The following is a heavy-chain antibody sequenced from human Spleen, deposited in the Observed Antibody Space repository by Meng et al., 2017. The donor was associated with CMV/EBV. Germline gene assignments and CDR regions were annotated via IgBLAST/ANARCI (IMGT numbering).Heavy chain of an antibody. CDR1: GYTFTTYW. CDR3: ARSGGWYRPDY. CDR2: IYPGDSNT. D-gene: IGHD6-19*01. V-gene: IGHV5-51*01. J-gene: IGHJ4*02. Sequence: KVSCKPSGYTFTTYWIGWVRQIPGKGLEWMGIIYPGDSNTRYSPSFQGQVTISADKSISTAYLQWSSLKASDTAMYYCARSGGWYRPDYWGQGTLVTVSS.